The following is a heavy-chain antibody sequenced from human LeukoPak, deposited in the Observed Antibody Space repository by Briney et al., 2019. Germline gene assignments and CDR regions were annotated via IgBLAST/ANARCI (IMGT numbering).Heavy chain of an antibody. CDR2: INHSGST. Sequence: SETLSLTCAVYGGSFSGYYWSWIRQPPGKGLEWIGEINHSGSTNYNPSLKSRVTISVDTSKNQFSLKLSSVTAADTAVYYCARGLRYYDSSGYYYILRPMYYFDYWGQGTLVTVSS. V-gene: IGHV4-34*01. D-gene: IGHD3-22*01. J-gene: IGHJ4*02. CDR1: GGSFSGYY. CDR3: ARGLRYYDSSGYYYILRPMYYFDY.